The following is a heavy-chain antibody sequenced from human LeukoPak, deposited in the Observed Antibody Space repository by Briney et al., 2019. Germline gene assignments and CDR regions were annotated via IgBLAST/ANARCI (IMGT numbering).Heavy chain of an antibody. CDR1: GFTFSSYG. Sequence: GGSLRLSCAASGFTFSSYGMHWVRQAPGKRLEWVAVIWYDGSNKYYADSVKGRFTISRDNSKNTLFLQMNSLRAEDTAVYYCARDPDDYGDYSYFDYWGQGTLVTVSS. V-gene: IGHV3-33*01. D-gene: IGHD4-17*01. J-gene: IGHJ4*02. CDR3: ARDPDDYGDYSYFDY. CDR2: IWYDGSNK.